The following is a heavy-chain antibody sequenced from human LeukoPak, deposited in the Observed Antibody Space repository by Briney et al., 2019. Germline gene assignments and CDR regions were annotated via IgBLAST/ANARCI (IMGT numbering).Heavy chain of an antibody. CDR3: ARRGIPVAGTAYFDL. D-gene: IGHD6-19*01. V-gene: IGHV1-2*02. CDR2: PKSGAK. J-gene: IGHJ2*01. Sequence: PKSGAKNYAQKFRGRVTMSRDTSINTVYMEVTRLRSDDTAMYYCARRGIPVAGTAYFDLWGRGTLVTVSS.